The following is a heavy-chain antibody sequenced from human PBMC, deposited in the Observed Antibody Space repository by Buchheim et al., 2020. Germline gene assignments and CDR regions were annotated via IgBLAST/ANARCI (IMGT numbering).Heavy chain of an antibody. D-gene: IGHD2-15*01. CDR2: IKQDGSEK. CDR1: GFTFSSYW. V-gene: IGHV3-7*01. Sequence: VQLVESGGGVVQPGRSLRLSCAASGFTFSSYWMSWVRQAPGKGLEWVANIKQDGSEKYYVDSVKGRFTISRDNAKKSMYLQMNSLRAEDTAVYYCARDALVVVADYYYYGMDVWGQGTT. CDR3: ARDALVVVADYYYYGMDV. J-gene: IGHJ6*02.